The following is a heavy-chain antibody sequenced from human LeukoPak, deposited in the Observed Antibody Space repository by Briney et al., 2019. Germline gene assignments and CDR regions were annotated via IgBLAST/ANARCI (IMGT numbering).Heavy chain of an antibody. V-gene: IGHV3-11*01. D-gene: IGHD3-22*01. Sequence: GGSLRLSCAASGFTFSDYYMSWIRQAPGKGLEWVSYISSSGSTIYYADSVKGRFTISRDNAKNSLYLQMNSLRAEDTAVYYCAIQHYYDSSGPYYYGMDVWGQGTTVTVSS. J-gene: IGHJ6*02. CDR1: GFTFSDYY. CDR2: ISSSGSTI. CDR3: AIQHYYDSSGPYYYGMDV.